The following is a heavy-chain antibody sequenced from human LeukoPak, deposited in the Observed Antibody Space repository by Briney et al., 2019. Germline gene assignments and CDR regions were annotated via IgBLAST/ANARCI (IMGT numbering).Heavy chain of an antibody. CDR1: GFTFSSYG. Sequence: GGSLRLSCAASGFTFSSYGMHWVRQAPGKGLEWVAFIRYDGSEKYYADSVQGRFSISRDNSKNTLSLQMTTLRPDDTAVYYCVRDTSVGAAYFDFWGQGALVAVSS. J-gene: IGHJ4*02. CDR2: IRYDGSEK. CDR3: VRDTSVGAAYFDF. V-gene: IGHV3-30*02. D-gene: IGHD1-26*01.